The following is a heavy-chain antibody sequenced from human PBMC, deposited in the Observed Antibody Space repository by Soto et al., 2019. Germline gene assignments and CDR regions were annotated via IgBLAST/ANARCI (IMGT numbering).Heavy chain of an antibody. D-gene: IGHD3-10*01. V-gene: IGHV1-69*01. CDR1: GGTFNNYV. Sequence: QVQLVQSGAEVKRPGSSVKVSCEASGGTFNNYVITWVRQAPGQGLEWMGGIIPMFGTNYAQKFQDRVTIAADESTGTAYMELSGLRSEDTAVYFCARPNSYGVTFHYYYGMDVWGQGTTVTVSS. CDR2: IIPMFGT. CDR3: ARPNSYGVTFHYYYGMDV. J-gene: IGHJ6*02.